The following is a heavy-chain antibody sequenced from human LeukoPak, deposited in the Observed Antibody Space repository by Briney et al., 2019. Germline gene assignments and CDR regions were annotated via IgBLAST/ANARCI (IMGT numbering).Heavy chain of an antibody. Sequence: SVKVPCKASGFTFTSSAMQWVRQARGQRLEWIGWIVVGSGNTNYAQKFQERVTITRDMSTSTAYMELSSLRSEDTAVYYCAADHCSSTSCLNWFDPWSQGTLVTVSS. CDR3: AADHCSSTSCLNWFDP. CDR2: IVVGSGNT. D-gene: IGHD2-2*01. CDR1: GFTFTSSA. J-gene: IGHJ5*02. V-gene: IGHV1-58*02.